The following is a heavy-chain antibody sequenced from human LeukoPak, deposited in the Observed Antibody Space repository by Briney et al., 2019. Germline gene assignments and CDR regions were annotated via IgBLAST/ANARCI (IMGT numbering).Heavy chain of an antibody. V-gene: IGHV3-7*01. CDR1: GFPFSSYD. D-gene: IGHD3-3*01. CDR3: TRAITVGGITIPFDL. CDR2: IKQDGSEK. J-gene: IGHJ2*01. Sequence: GSLRLSCAVSGFPFSSYDMSWVRQAPGRGLEWAANIKQDGSEKKYVDSVKGRFTISRDNAKNSLFLQMDSLRAEDTAVYYCTRAITVGGITIPFDLWGRGTQVTVSS.